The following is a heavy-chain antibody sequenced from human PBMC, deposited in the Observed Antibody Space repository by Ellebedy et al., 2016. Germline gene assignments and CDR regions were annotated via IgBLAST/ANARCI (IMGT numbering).Heavy chain of an antibody. CDR2: IYYSGST. V-gene: IGHV4-30-4*01. CDR1: GGSISSGDYY. J-gene: IGHJ6*02. CDR3: ARAGAYGMDV. Sequence: SETLSLXXTVSGGSISSGDYYWSWIRQPPGKGLEWIGYIYYSGSTYYNPSLKSRVTISVDTSKNQFSLKLSSVTAADTAVYYCARAGAYGMDVWGQGTTVTVSS. D-gene: IGHD3-10*01.